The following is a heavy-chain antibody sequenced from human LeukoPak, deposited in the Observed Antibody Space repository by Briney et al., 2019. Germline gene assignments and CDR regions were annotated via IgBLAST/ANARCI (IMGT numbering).Heavy chain of an antibody. CDR1: GGSISISSDY. Sequence: SETLSLTCTVSGGSISISSDYWTWIRQPPGKGLEWIGYIYNTGSTKYNPSLKSRVTISVDTSKNQFSLELTSVTAADTAMYHCARADRAVPGQYYFDYWSQGTLVTVSS. CDR3: ARADRAVPGQYYFDY. J-gene: IGHJ4*02. V-gene: IGHV4-61*01. CDR2: IYNTGST. D-gene: IGHD6-19*01.